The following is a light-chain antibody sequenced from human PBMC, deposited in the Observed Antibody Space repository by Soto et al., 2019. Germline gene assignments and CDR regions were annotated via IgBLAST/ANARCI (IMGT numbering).Light chain of an antibody. V-gene: IGKV3-15*01. CDR1: QSVSSN. CDR2: GAS. Sequence: ETVMTQSPATLSVSPGERAILSCRASQSVSSNLAWYQQKPGQAPRLLSYGASSRATGIPVRFSGSGSGTEFTLTISSLQSEDFAVYYCQQYNNWPLTFGQGTRLEIK. J-gene: IGKJ5*01. CDR3: QQYNNWPLT.